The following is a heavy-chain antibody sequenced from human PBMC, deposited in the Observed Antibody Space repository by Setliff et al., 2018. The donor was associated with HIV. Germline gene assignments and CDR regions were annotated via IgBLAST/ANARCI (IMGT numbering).Heavy chain of an antibody. Sequence: GGSLRLSCAASGFNFNDYGMHWVCQAPGKGLEWVAFIRYDGSNEHYADSVKGRFTISRDNSKNTLALQMTSLRVEDTAAYYCAKDYFSGYDFRYFFDYWGQGALVTVSS. V-gene: IGHV3-30*02. J-gene: IGHJ4*02. D-gene: IGHD5-12*01. CDR3: AKDYFSGYDFRYFFDY. CDR1: GFNFNDYG. CDR2: IRYDGSNE.